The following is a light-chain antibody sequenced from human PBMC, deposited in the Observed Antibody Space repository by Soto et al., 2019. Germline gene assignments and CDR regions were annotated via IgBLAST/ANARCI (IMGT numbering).Light chain of an antibody. CDR3: QQSYSTPPWT. CDR2: AAC. J-gene: IGKJ1*01. CDR1: QSVSSY. V-gene: IGKV1-39*01. Sequence: DIPMTQSPSTLSASLGDRVPITCRASQSVSSYLHWYQQKPGKAPKLLIYAACSLQSGVPSRFSGSGSGTDFTLTISSLQPEDFATYYCQQSYSTPPWTFGQGTKVDI.